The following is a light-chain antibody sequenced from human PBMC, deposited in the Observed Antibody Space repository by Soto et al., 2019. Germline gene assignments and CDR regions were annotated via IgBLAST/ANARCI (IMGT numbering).Light chain of an antibody. V-gene: IGLV1-40*01. CDR1: SPNIGAGYD. Sequence: QPVLTQPPSVSGAPGQRVTISCTGSSPNIGAGYDVHWYQQVPGTAPKLLIYGNSNRPSGVPDRFSGSKSGTSASLAITGLQAEDEADYYCQSYDSSLSCYVFGTGTKVTVL. CDR2: GNS. J-gene: IGLJ1*01. CDR3: QSYDSSLSCYV.